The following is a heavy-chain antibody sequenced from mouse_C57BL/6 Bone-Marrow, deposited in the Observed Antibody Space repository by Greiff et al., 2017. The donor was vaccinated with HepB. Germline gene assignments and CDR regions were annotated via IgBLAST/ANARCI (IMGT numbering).Heavy chain of an antibody. CDR3: ARENYGNRGYFDY. J-gene: IGHJ2*01. D-gene: IGHD2-1*01. V-gene: IGHV1-26*01. CDR1: GYTFTDYY. CDR2: INPNNGGT. Sequence: VQLQQSGPELVKPGASVKISCKASGYTFTDYYMNWVKQSHGKSLEWIGDINPNNGGTSYNQKFKGKATLTVDKSSSTAYMELRSLTSEDSAVYYCARENYGNRGYFDYWCQGTTLTVSS.